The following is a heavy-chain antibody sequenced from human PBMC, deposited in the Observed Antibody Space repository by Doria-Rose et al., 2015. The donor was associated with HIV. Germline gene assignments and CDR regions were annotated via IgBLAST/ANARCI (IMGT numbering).Heavy chain of an antibody. CDR2: NFSDDER. CDR1: GVSLSSPGMG. D-gene: IGHD6-13*01. J-gene: IGHJ4*02. Sequence: QVTLKESGPVLVKPTETLTLTCTVSGVSLSSPGMGVSWIRQPPGKALEWLANNFSDDERSYNTSLKSRLTISRGTSKSQVVLTMTDMDPVDTATYYCARIESSRWYHKYYFDFWGQGTLVIVSA. V-gene: IGHV2-26*01. CDR3: ARIESSRWYHKYYFDF.